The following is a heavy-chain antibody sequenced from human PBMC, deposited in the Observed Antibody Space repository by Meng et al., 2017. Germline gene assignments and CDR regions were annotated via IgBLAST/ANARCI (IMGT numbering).Heavy chain of an antibody. V-gene: IGHV3-21*01. J-gene: IGHJ4*02. Sequence: GESLKISCAASGFTFSSYSMNWVRQAPRKGLEWVSSISSSSSYIYYADSVKGRFTISRDNAKNSLYLQMNSLRAEDTAVYYCARDLWFGEGYWGQGTLVTVSS. CDR1: GFTFSSYS. D-gene: IGHD3-10*01. CDR3: ARDLWFGEGY. CDR2: ISSSSSYI.